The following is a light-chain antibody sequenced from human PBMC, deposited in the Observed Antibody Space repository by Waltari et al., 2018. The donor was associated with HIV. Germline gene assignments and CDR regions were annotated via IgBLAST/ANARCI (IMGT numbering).Light chain of an antibody. CDR1: TGPVTTVFH. CDR3: VISYSGTCHWV. CDR2: NTY. Sequence: QPVVTHAPSLLVSPGDTVTLTCGSATGPVTTVFHANSVQQKPAQPPPPLIYNTYNKYPWAPARFSAAPLEHKTALTLSDVRPADEATYYCVISYSGTCHWVFGAGTTLTVL. V-gene: IGLV7-43*01. J-gene: IGLJ3*02.